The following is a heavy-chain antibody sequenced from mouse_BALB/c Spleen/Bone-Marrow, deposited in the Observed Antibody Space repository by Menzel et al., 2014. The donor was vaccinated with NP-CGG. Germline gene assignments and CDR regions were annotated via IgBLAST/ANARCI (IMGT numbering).Heavy chain of an antibody. J-gene: IGHJ4*01. V-gene: IGHV1-4*02. CDR1: GYTFTSYT. D-gene: IGHD2-10*01. CDR3: ARRTGPYYGNYDAMDY. Sequence: SAAELARPGASVKMSCKASGYTFTSYTMHWVKQRPGQGLEWIGYINPSSGYTEYNQKFKDKTTLTADKSSSTAYMQLSSLTSEDSAVYYCARRTGPYYGNYDAMDYWGQGTSVTVSS. CDR2: INPSSGYT.